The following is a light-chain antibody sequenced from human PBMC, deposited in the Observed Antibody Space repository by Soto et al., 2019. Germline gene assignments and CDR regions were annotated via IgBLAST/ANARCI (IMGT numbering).Light chain of an antibody. CDR2: GAS. CDR3: QQYGSSPS. J-gene: IGKJ5*01. Sequence: LSPRSPATLSVAPVERSNLSCRASQSVSSNLAWYQKKPGQAPRLLIYGASSRATGIPDRFSGSGSGTDFTLTISRLEAEEFAVYDCQQYGSSPSFGQGTQLEIK. CDR1: QSVSSN. V-gene: IGKV3-20*01.